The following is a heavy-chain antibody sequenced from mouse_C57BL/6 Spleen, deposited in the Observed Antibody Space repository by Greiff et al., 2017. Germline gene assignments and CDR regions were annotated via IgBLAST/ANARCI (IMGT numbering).Heavy chain of an antibody. V-gene: IGHV5-6*01. CDR3: ARVTTVVACYFDY. Sequence: DVQLVESGGDLVKPGGSLKLSCAASGFSFSSYVMSWVRQTPDKRLEWVAPISSCGSYTFYPHSVKGRFTISRDNATNTLHLQLRSLKPQDTTMEDCARVTTVVACYFDYWGQGTTLTVSS. CDR2: ISSCGSYT. J-gene: IGHJ2*01. D-gene: IGHD1-1*01. CDR1: GFSFSSYV.